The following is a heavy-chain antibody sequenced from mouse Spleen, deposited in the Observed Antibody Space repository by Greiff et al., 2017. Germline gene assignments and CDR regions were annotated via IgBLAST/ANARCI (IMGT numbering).Heavy chain of an antibody. CDR1: GYTFTSYW. Sequence: VQLQQPGAELVKPGASVKLSCKASGYTFTSYWMQWVKQRPGQGLEWIGEIDPSDSYTNYNQKFKGKATLTVDTSSSTAYMQLSSLTSEDSAVYYCARDDYGHYFDYWGQGTTLTVSS. CDR2: IDPSDSYT. V-gene: IGHV1-50*01. J-gene: IGHJ2*01. CDR3: ARDDYGHYFDY. D-gene: IGHD2-4*01.